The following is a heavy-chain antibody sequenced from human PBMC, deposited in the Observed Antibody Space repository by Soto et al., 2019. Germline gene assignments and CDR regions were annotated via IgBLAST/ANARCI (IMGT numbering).Heavy chain of an antibody. Sequence: QVHLVQSGAEVKRPGDSVEVSCKASGYTFTDYHIHWVRQAPGQGLEWMGRITPKSGEIYYSPKFQGRVTLTRDTSISTAYMELTPLRLDDTAVYYCARAPIWGPTGDFDYWGQGTLATVSS. D-gene: IGHD1-26*01. CDR3: ARAPIWGPTGDFDY. CDR1: GYTFTDYH. CDR2: ITPKSGEI. J-gene: IGHJ4*02. V-gene: IGHV1-2*02.